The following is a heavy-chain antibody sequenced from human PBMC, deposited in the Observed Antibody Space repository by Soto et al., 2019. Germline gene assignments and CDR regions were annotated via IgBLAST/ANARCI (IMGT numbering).Heavy chain of an antibody. CDR1: GFTFSDHY. J-gene: IGHJ3*01. CDR2: HRNKANSYTT. CDR3: ARDRLFREKTWAFDP. Sequence: VGSLRLSCAASGFTFSDHYMDWVRQVPGKGLEWVGRHRNKANSYTTEYAASVKGRFSISRDDSKNSLFLQMNSLRTEDTAVYYCARDRLFREKTWAFDPWGPGTMVTVSS. V-gene: IGHV3-72*01. D-gene: IGHD6-6*01.